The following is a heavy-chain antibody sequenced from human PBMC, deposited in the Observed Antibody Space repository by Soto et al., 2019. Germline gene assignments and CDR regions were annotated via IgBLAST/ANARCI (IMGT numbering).Heavy chain of an antibody. CDR3: AHPRGYGVFDAVDI. J-gene: IGHJ3*02. D-gene: IGHD4-17*01. CDR2: ISSSGDST. CDR1: GFMFSTYA. V-gene: IGHV3-23*01. Sequence: EVQLLQTGGGLVQPGGSLSLSCAASGFMFSTYAMNWVRQAPGKGLEWVSAISSSGDSTYYAEPVRGRFTISRDNSINTLYLQMRSLRPEDTAVYYCAHPRGYGVFDAVDIWGQGTMVTVSS.